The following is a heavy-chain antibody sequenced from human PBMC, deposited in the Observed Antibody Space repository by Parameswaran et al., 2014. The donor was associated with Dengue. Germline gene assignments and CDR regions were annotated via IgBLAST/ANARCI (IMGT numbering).Heavy chain of an antibody. Sequence: WIRQPPGKGLEWIGSIYYSGSTYYNPSLKSRVTISVDTSKNQFSLKLSSVTAADTAVYYCARHRHIVGATNFDYWGQGTLVTVSS. V-gene: IGHV4-39*01. J-gene: IGHJ4*02. D-gene: IGHD1-26*01. CDR2: IYYSGST. CDR3: ARHRHIVGATNFDY.